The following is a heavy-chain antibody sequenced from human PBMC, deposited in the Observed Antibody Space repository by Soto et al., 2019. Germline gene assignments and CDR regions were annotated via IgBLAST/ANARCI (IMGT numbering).Heavy chain of an antibody. V-gene: IGHV3-23*01. Sequence: GGSLRLSCAASGFTFSGYATSWVRQAPGKGLEWVSAISVGGGSTYYADSVKGRFTISRDNSKNTLYLQMNSLRAEDTAVYYCAKAEVVGATTLFFDSWGQGTLVTVSS. CDR3: AKAEVVGATTLFFDS. J-gene: IGHJ4*02. CDR1: GFTFSGYA. CDR2: ISVGGGST. D-gene: IGHD1-26*01.